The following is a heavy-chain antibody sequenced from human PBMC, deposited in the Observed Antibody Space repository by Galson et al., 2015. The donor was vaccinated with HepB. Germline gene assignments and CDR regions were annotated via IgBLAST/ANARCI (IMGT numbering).Heavy chain of an antibody. CDR3: ARNTSDKGALDI. Sequence: SVKVSCKASGYTLTSFGISWVRQAPGQGLEWMGWISGYNDNTNYGENFQGRVTMTTDTSASTAYMELRSLRSDDTAVYYCARNTSDKGALDIWDQGTMVTVSS. CDR1: GYTLTSFG. J-gene: IGHJ3*02. V-gene: IGHV1-18*01. D-gene: IGHD1/OR15-1a*01. CDR2: ISGYNDNT.